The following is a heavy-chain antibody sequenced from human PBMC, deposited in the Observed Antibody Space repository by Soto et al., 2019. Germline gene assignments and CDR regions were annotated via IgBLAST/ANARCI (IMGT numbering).Heavy chain of an antibody. CDR2: ISNDGSDK. Sequence: QVQLVESGGGVVQPGRSLRLSCAASGFTFNNYGMHWVRQAPGKGLEWVATISNDGSDKYYADSVKGRLTTSRDNSKNTVYLQMHRRRAEETAVYYCANDQGIAVPNGIDWGQGTMVSVSS. D-gene: IGHD6-19*01. CDR1: GFTFNNYG. CDR3: ANDQGIAVPNGID. J-gene: IGHJ3*01. V-gene: IGHV3-30*18.